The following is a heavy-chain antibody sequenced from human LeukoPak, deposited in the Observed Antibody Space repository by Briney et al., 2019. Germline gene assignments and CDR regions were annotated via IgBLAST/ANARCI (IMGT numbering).Heavy chain of an antibody. Sequence: ASVKVSCKASGYTFTSYYMHWVRQAPGQGLEWMGIINPSGGSTSYAQKFQGRVTITADESTSTAYMELSSLRSEDTAVYYCARGVTDYYYYYMDVWGKGTTVTVSS. J-gene: IGHJ6*03. CDR1: GYTFTSYY. V-gene: IGHV1-46*01. CDR2: INPSGGST. CDR3: ARGVTDYYYYYMDV. D-gene: IGHD5-18*01.